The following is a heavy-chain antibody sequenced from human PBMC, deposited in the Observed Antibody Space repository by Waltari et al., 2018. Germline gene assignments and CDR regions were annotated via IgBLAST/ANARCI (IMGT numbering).Heavy chain of an antibody. V-gene: IGHV4-39*07. D-gene: IGHD5-12*01. J-gene: IGHJ4*02. Sequence: SSSSYYWGWIRQPPGKGLEWIGSIYYSGSTYYNPSLKSRVTISVDTSKNQFSLKLSSVTAADTAVYYCACRDGYPYYFDYWGQGTLVTVSS. CDR1: SSSSYY. CDR2: IYYSGST. CDR3: ACRDGYPYYFDY.